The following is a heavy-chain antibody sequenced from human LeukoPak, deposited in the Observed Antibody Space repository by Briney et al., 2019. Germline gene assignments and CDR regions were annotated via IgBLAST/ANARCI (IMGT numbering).Heavy chain of an antibody. V-gene: IGHV4-4*02. CDR2: IYHSGST. J-gene: IGHJ4*02. D-gene: IGHD3-9*01. Sequence: PSGTLSLTCAVSGGSISSSNWWSWVRQPPGKGLEWIGEIYHSGSTNYNPSLKSRITISLDMSKNQYSLKLTSVTAADTAVYYCARDVGFFDIDYWGQGILVTVSS. CDR3: ARDVGFFDIDY. CDR1: GGSISSSNW.